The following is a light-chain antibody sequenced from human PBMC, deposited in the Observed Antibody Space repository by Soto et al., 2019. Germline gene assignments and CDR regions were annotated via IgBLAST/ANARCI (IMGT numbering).Light chain of an antibody. CDR1: SSDVGGYNY. CDR3: SSFTSSNTVL. CDR2: NVS. J-gene: IGLJ2*01. Sequence: QSALTQPASVSGSPGQSITISCTGTSSDVGGYNYVSWYQQHPGKAPKLIIYNVSNRPSGVSNRFSGSKSGNTASLTISGLQAEDERHYYCSSFTSSNTVLFGGGTKLTFL. V-gene: IGLV2-14*01.